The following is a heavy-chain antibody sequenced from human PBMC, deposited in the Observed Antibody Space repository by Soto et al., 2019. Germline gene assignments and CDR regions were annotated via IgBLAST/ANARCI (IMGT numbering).Heavy chain of an antibody. Sequence: GGSLRLSCAASGFTFRNHAMHWVRQAPGKGLECLAVIAYDGSNTFYADSVKGRFTISRHNSKNTLYLQMNSLRAEDTAVYYCARGPPYYYGSGSYRTYYYYYYMAVWGKGTTVTVSS. V-gene: IGHV3-30*14. J-gene: IGHJ6*03. CDR2: IAYDGSNT. D-gene: IGHD3-10*01. CDR1: GFTFRNHA. CDR3: ARGPPYYYGSGSYRTYYYYYYMAV.